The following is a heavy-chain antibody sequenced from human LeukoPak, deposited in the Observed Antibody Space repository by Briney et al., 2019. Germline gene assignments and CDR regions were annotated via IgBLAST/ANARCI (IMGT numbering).Heavy chain of an antibody. D-gene: IGHD2-21*02. Sequence: GGSLRLSCAASGFTFSSYSMNWVRQAPGKGLEWVSYIGTTSGAIYYADSVKGRFTISRDSAKNSLYLQMNSLRAEDTAVYYCARFRTWGDKAFDYWGQGTLVTVSS. V-gene: IGHV3-48*01. J-gene: IGHJ4*02. CDR3: ARFRTWGDKAFDY. CDR2: IGTTSGAI. CDR1: GFTFSSYS.